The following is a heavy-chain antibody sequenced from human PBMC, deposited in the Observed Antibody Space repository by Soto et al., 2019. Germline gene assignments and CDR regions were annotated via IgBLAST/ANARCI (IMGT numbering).Heavy chain of an antibody. CDR1: GYTFTSYG. V-gene: IGHV1-18*04. D-gene: IGHD1-26*01. CDR3: ARWSGSYAYYLDY. CDR2: ISAYNGNT. Sequence: QVQLVQSGAEVKKPGASVKVSCKASGYTFTSYGISWGRQARGQGVEWMGWISAYNGNTNYAQKLQGRVTMTTDTSTSTADMELRSLRSDETAVDYCARWSGSYAYYLDYWVQRTLVTVSS. J-gene: IGHJ4*02.